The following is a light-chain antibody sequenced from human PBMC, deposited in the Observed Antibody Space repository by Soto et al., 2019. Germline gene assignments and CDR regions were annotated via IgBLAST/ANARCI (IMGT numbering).Light chain of an antibody. CDR2: GNS. V-gene: IGLV1-40*01. CDR1: SSNIGAGYD. J-gene: IGLJ1*01. CDR3: QSYDSSLSGYV. Sequence: QSVLTQPPSVSGAPGQRVTISCTGSSSNIGAGYDVHWYQQLPGTAPKLLIYGNSNRPSGVPDRFSGSKSGTSASPAITGLQAEDEADYYCQSYDSSLSGYVFGTGTKV.